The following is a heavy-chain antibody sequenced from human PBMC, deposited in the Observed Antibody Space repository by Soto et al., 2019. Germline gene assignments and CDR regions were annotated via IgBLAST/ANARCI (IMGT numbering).Heavy chain of an antibody. CDR1: GYTFTGYY. V-gene: IGHV1-2*04. CDR2: INPNSGGT. CDR3: AREEGLYDSSGYYLGY. Sequence: ASLKVSCKASGYTFTGYYMHWVRQAPGQGLEWMGWINPNSGGTNYAQKFQGWVTMTRDTSISTAYMELSRLRSDDTAVYYCAREEGLYDSSGYYLGYWGQGTLVTVSS. J-gene: IGHJ4*02. D-gene: IGHD3-22*01.